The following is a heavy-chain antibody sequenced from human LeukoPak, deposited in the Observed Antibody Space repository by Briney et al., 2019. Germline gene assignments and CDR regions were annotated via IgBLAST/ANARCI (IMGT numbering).Heavy chain of an antibody. CDR1: GFTFSSYA. D-gene: IGHD6-13*01. CDR3: AKDPYSSSWLTFDY. J-gene: IGHJ4*02. CDR2: ISGSGGST. Sequence: GGSLRLSCAASGFTFSSYAMSWVRQAPGKGLEWVSAISGSGGSTYYADSVKGRFTISRDNSKNTLYLQMNSPRAEDTAVYYCAKDPYSSSWLTFDYWGQGTLVTVSS. V-gene: IGHV3-23*01.